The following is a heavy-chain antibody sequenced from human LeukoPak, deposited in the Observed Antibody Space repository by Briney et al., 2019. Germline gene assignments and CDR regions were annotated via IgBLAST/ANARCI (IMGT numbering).Heavy chain of an antibody. V-gene: IGHV1-69*13. Sequence: ASVKVSCKASGGTFSSYAISWVRQAHGQGLEWMGGIIPIFGTANYAQKFQGRVTITADESTSTAYMELSSLRSEDTAVYYCARDRYGGQFDYWGQGTLVTVSS. D-gene: IGHD3-16*01. CDR2: IIPIFGTA. J-gene: IGHJ4*02. CDR3: ARDRYGGQFDY. CDR1: GGTFSSYA.